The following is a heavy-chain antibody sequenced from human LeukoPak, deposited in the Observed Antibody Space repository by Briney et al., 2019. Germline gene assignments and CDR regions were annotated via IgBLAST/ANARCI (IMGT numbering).Heavy chain of an antibody. D-gene: IGHD3-22*01. CDR2: ISGSGNRT. CDR3: AREGSVTMIVVVITYGMDV. Sequence: SGGSLRLSCAASGFTFSSYAMSWVRQAPGKGLEWVSSISGSGNRTYYADSVKGRFTISRDNSKNTLYLQMNSLRAEDTAVYYCAREGSVTMIVVVITYGMDVWGQGTTVTVSS. CDR1: GFTFSSYA. J-gene: IGHJ6*02. V-gene: IGHV3-23*01.